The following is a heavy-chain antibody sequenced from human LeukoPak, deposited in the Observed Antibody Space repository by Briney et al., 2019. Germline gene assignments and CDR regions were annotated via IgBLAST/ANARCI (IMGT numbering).Heavy chain of an antibody. Sequence: GSSVKVSCKTSGGTFSNSGISWVRQAPGQGPEWVGGIIPVFGTPNYAQKFQGRLTITADRSTTTAYMELSSLTSDDTAVYYCARERLARFPYFDYWGQGTLVAVSS. CDR3: ARERLARFPYFDY. CDR2: IIPVFGTP. D-gene: IGHD3-3*01. V-gene: IGHV1-69*06. CDR1: GGTFSNSG. J-gene: IGHJ4*02.